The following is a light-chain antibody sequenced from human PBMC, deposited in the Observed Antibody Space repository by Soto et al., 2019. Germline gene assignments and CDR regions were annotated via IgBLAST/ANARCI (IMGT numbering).Light chain of an antibody. Sequence: SVLTHPASVSGSPGRSIAISCTGTSSDVGGYKYVSWYQQHPGKAPKLMIYDVSNRPSGVSDRFSGSKSGNTASLTISGLQAEDEADYYCTSYTSSSTYVFGTGTKVTVL. J-gene: IGLJ1*01. CDR3: TSYTSSSTYV. CDR1: SSDVGGYKY. CDR2: DVS. V-gene: IGLV2-14*01.